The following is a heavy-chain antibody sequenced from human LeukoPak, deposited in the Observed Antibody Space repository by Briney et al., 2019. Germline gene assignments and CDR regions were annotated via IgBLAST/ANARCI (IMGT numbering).Heavy chain of an antibody. D-gene: IGHD4-17*01. V-gene: IGHV3-30*18. Sequence: PGRSLRLCCAASGFTFSRNGMHWVRQAPGKGLEWVAVISYDGTNKYYADSVKGRFTISRDNSKNTLYLQMNSLRAEDTAVYYCAKGEGYGDHHFSYWGQGTLVTVSS. CDR1: GFTFSRNG. CDR3: AKGEGYGDHHFSY. CDR2: ISYDGTNK. J-gene: IGHJ4*02.